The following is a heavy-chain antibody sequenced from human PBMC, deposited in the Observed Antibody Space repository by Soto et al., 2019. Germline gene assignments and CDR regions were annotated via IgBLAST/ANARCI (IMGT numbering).Heavy chain of an antibody. CDR2: ISGSGSST. J-gene: IGHJ4*02. CDR1: GFTFSSYA. CDR3: AKDGPWNWVFDY. D-gene: IGHD1-7*01. Sequence: LILSCAASGFTFSSYAMSWVRQAPGKGLEWVSVISGSGSSTYYADSVKGRFTISRDNSKNTLYLQMNSLRAEDTAVYYCAKDGPWNWVFDYWGQGTLVTVSS. V-gene: IGHV3-23*01.